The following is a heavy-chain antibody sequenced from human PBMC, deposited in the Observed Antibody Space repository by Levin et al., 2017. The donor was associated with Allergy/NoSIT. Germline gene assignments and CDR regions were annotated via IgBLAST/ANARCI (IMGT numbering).Heavy chain of an antibody. J-gene: IGHJ4*02. CDR1: GYTFSSYG. CDR3: ARYNYGTLGFDY. D-gene: IGHD5-18*01. V-gene: IGHV1-18*01. CDR2: ISAYNGNT. Sequence: GESLKISCKTSGYTFSSYGISWVRQAPGQGLEWMGWISAYNGNTKYAQKVQGRVTMTTDTSTTTAYMELRSLRSDDTAVYYCARYNYGTLGFDYWGQGTLVTVSS.